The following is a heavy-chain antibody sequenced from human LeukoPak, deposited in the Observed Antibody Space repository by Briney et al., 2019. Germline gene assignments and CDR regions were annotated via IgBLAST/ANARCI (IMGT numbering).Heavy chain of an antibody. J-gene: IGHJ4*02. D-gene: IGHD4-17*01. CDR2: ISGSGGST. CDR3: AKDVSYGDYDFY. Sequence: GGSLRLSCAASGFTFSSYAMSWVRQAPGKGLEWVSAISGSGGSTYYADSVKGRFIISRDNSKDTLYVQMNSLRAEDTAVYYCAKDVSYGDYDFYWGKGTLVIVSS. V-gene: IGHV3-23*01. CDR1: GFTFSSYA.